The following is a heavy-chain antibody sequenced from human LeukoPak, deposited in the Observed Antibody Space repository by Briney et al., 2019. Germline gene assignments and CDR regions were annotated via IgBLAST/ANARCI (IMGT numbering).Heavy chain of an antibody. J-gene: IGHJ6*04. D-gene: IGHD3-3*01. V-gene: IGHV3-23*01. CDR1: GFTFTNYA. CDR2: ISGSGGST. Sequence: GGSLRLSCAASGFTFTNYAMTWVRQAPGKGLEWVSAISGSGGSTYYADSVKGRFTISRDNSKNTLYLQMNSLRAEDTAVYYCAKDRITVFGVVPDVWDKGTTVTVSS. CDR3: AKDRITVFGVVPDV.